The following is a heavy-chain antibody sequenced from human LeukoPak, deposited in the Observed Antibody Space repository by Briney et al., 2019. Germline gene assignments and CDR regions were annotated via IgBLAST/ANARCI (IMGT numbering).Heavy chain of an antibody. J-gene: IGHJ3*02. Sequence: GGSLRLSCAASGFTFSSYAMHWVRQAPGKGLEWVAVISYDGSNKYYADSVKGRFTISRDNSKNTLYLQMNSLRAEDTAVYYCARDPGAFDIWGQGTMVTVSS. V-gene: IGHV3-30-3*01. CDR2: ISYDGSNK. CDR1: GFTFSSYA. D-gene: IGHD3-10*01. CDR3: ARDPGAFDI.